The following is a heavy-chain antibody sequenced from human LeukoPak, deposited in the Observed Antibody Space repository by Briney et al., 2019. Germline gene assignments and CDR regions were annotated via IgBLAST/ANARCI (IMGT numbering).Heavy chain of an antibody. CDR3: ARGFGGGTTGGYDY. D-gene: IGHD1-26*01. V-gene: IGHV3-66*01. CDR2: IKSGGAT. CDR1: GFTVNSNY. J-gene: IGHJ4*02. Sequence: PGRSLRLSCAASGFTVNSNYMNWVRQAPGKGLEWVSVIKSGGATYYADSVKGRFTVTRDNSKNTLHLQMNSLRAEDTAIYYCARGFGGGTTGGYDYWGQGTLVTVSS.